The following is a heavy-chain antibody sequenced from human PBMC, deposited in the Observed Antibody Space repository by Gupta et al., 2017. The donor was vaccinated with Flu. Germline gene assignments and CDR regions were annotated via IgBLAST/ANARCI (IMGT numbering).Heavy chain of an antibody. Sequence: QLQLQESGPGLVKPSETLSLTCTVSGGSISSRNYYWGWIRQPPGKGLEWIGAFYYSGRTYYHPSLKSRVTISVDTSKNQFSLKLSSVTAADTAVYYXAXHYCTNXSCYHYYYHGMDVWGQGATVTVSS. V-gene: IGHV4-39*01. D-gene: IGHD2-2*01. CDR2: FYYSGRT. J-gene: IGHJ6*02. CDR1: GGSISSRNYY. CDR3: AXHYCTNXSCYHYYYHGMDV.